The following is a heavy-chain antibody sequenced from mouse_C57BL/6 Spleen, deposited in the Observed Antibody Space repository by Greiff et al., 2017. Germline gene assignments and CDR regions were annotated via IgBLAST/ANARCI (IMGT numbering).Heavy chain of an antibody. J-gene: IGHJ4*01. V-gene: IGHV5-9-1*02. CDR2: ISSGGDYI. CDR1: GFTFSSYA. Sequence: EVMLVESGEGLVKPGGSLKLSCAASGFTFSSYAMSWVRQTPEKRLEWVAYISSGGDYIYYADTVKGRFTISRDNARNTLYLQMSSLKSEDTAMYDCTRGGGYYAMDYWGQGTSVTVSS. CDR3: TRGGGYYAMDY.